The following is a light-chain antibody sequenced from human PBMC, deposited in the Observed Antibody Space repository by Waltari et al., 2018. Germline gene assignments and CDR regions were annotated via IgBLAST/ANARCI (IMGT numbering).Light chain of an antibody. CDR3: QQYFRLPPT. Sequence: RASYNDSGSLAWYQQKPGQPPKLLMYWASTRAPGTPDRFSGTGSGTDFTLTISSLQPEDVAVYYCQQYFRLPPTFGRGTKVEIK. CDR2: WAS. J-gene: IGKJ1*01. V-gene: IGKV3D-15*02. CDR1: YNDSGS.